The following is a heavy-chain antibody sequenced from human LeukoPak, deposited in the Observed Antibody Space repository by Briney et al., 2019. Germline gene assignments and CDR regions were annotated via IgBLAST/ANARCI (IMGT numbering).Heavy chain of an antibody. CDR1: GGSFSGYY. Sequence: SETLSLTCAVYGGSFSGYYWSWIRQPPGKGLEWIGEINHSGSTNYNPSLKSRVTISVDTSKNQFSLKLSSVTAADTAVYYCARTDSPYYSGFDPWGQGTLVTVSS. CDR3: ARTDSPYYSGFDP. V-gene: IGHV4-34*01. CDR2: INHSGST. J-gene: IGHJ5*02. D-gene: IGHD1-26*01.